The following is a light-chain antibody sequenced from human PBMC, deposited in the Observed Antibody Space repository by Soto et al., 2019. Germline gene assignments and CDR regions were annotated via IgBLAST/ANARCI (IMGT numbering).Light chain of an antibody. J-gene: IGLJ1*01. CDR3: SAWDNSLNGYV. CDR2: TAG. V-gene: IGLV1-44*01. CDR1: SSNIGSNT. Sequence: QSVLTQPLSVSASPGQRVTISCSGGSSNIGSNTVAWYQHLPGTAPPRLIFTAGQRPSGVPGRFSGSKSGASASLAISGLQSEDEGDYYCSAWDNSLNGYVFGPGTQLTVL.